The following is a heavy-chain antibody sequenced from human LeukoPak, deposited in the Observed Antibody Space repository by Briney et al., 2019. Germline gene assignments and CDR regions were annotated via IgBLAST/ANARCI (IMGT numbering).Heavy chain of an antibody. CDR2: INHSGST. Sequence: SETLSLTWAVYGGSFSGYYWSWIRQPPGKGLEWIGEINHSGSTNYNPSLKSRVTISVDTSKNQFSLKLSSVTAADTAVYYCARGLSIAVAGTSPRNWFDPWGQGTLVTVSS. V-gene: IGHV4-34*01. CDR3: ARGLSIAVAGTSPRNWFDP. J-gene: IGHJ5*02. CDR1: GGSFSGYY. D-gene: IGHD6-19*01.